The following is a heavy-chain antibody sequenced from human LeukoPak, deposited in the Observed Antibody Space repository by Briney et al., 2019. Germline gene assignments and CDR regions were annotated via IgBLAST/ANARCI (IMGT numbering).Heavy chain of an antibody. Sequence: ASVKVSCKASGYTFTSYAMHWVRQAPGQRLEWMGWINAGNGNTKYSQKFQGRVTITRDTSASTAYMELSSLRSEDTAVYYCARARGYGGYDYPKNWFDPWSQGTLVTVSS. J-gene: IGHJ5*02. CDR2: INAGNGNT. D-gene: IGHD5-12*01. CDR3: ARARGYGGYDYPKNWFDP. V-gene: IGHV1-3*01. CDR1: GYTFTSYA.